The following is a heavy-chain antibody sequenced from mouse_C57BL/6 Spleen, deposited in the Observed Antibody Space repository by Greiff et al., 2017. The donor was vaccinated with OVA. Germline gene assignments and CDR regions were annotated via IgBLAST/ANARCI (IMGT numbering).Heavy chain of an antibody. CDR3: ASCITTVVWAMDY. Sequence: EVQLQQSGAELVKPGASVKLSCTASGFNIKDSYMHWVKQRTEQGLEWIGRIDPEDGETKYAPKFQGKATITAATSSNTAYLQLSSLTSEDTAVYYCASCITTVVWAMDYWGQGTSVTVSS. D-gene: IGHD1-1*01. CDR2: IDPEDGET. V-gene: IGHV14-2*01. J-gene: IGHJ4*01. CDR1: GFNIKDSY.